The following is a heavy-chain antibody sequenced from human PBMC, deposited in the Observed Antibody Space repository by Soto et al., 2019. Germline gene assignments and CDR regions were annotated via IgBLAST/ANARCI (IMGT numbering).Heavy chain of an antibody. J-gene: IGHJ4*02. V-gene: IGHV3-11*01. CDR2: IGDSGGAI. CDR3: AREGASGSHLLGGIDY. D-gene: IGHD3-10*01. Sequence: QVLLEESGGGLVKPGESLRLSCAASGFIFDDYYMIWIRQAPGKGLEWVAYIGDSGGAIYYGDSVKGRFTVSRDNAKNSLYLEMNSLRVEDTAVYYCAREGASGSHLLGGIDYWGQGILVTVSS. CDR1: GFIFDDYY.